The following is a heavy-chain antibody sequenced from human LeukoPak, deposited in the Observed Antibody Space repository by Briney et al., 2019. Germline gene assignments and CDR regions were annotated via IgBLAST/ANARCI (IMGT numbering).Heavy chain of an antibody. CDR2: MYYRDSS. D-gene: IGHD6-19*01. CDR1: GASVSSGY. CDR3: ARVHSSGWSRIFDS. Sequence: PSETLSLTCTVSGASVSSGYWSWIRQPPGKGLELIGYMYYRDSSNYNPSLKSRVTISIDTSKNQLSLKLSSVTAADTAVYYCARVHSSGWSRIFDSWGQGTLVTVSS. J-gene: IGHJ4*02. V-gene: IGHV4-59*02.